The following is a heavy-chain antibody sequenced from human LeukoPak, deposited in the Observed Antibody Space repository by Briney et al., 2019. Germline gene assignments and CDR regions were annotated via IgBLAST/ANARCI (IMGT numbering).Heavy chain of an antibody. CDR1: GGSFSGYY. CDR2: INHSGST. D-gene: IGHD2-8*01. CDR3: ARVPGAYQWERWFDP. J-gene: IGHJ5*02. V-gene: IGHV4-34*01. Sequence: SETLSLTCAVYGGSFSGYYWSWIRQPPGKGLEWIGEINHSGSTNYNPSPKGRVTISVDTSKNQFSLKLSSATAADTAVYYCARVPGAYQWERWFDPWGQGTLVTVSS.